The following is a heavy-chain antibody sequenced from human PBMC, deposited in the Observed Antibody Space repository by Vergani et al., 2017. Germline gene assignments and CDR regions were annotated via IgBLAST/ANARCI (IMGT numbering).Heavy chain of an antibody. CDR2: IIPILGIA. Sequence: QVQLVQSGAEVKKPGSSVKVSCKASGGTFSSYAISWVRQAPGQGLEWMGRIIPILGIANYAQKFQGRVTITADKSTSTAYMELSSLRSEDTAVYYCAREGYQLRYRVYYYGMDVWGQGP. J-gene: IGHJ6*02. D-gene: IGHD2-2*02. CDR3: AREGYQLRYRVYYYGMDV. V-gene: IGHV1-69*04. CDR1: GGTFSSYA.